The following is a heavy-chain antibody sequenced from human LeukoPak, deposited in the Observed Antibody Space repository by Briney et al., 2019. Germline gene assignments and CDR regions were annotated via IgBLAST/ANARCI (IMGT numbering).Heavy chain of an antibody. V-gene: IGHV1-69*04. D-gene: IGHD2/OR15-2a*01. CDR1: GGTFSSYA. CDR2: IIPILGIA. CDR3: AKGRITSTYDAFDI. J-gene: IGHJ3*02. Sequence: SVKVSCKASGGTFSSYAISWVRQAPGQGLEWMGRIIPILGIANYAQKFQGRVTITADKSTSTAYMELSSLRSDDTAIYYCAKGRITSTYDAFDIWGQGTMVTVSS.